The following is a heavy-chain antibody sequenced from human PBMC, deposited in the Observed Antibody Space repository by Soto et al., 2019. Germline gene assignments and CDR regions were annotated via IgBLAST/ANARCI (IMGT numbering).Heavy chain of an antibody. CDR3: ARGDCSGDNCYGPYYFDY. V-gene: IGHV1-2*02. CDR1: GYTFPDYY. Sequence: QVQLVQSGAEVKKPGASVRVSCNASGYTFPDYYIHWVRQAPGQGLECMRWINPNSGVTNHAQKFKHGVTMTRDTSTSTAYMELSSLRSGDTAIYYGARGDCSGDNCYGPYYFDYWGQGTLVTVSS. J-gene: IGHJ4*02. CDR2: INPNSGVT. D-gene: IGHD2-15*01.